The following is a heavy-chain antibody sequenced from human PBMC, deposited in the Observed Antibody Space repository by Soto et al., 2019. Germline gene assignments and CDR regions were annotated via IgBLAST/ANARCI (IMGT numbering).Heavy chain of an antibody. CDR2: IRNKANSYTT. D-gene: IGHD6-19*01. CDR3: AREAPLAPVAGTNYHYYGMDV. Sequence: EVQLVESGGDLVQPGGSLGLSCAASGFSFSDHYMDWVRQAPGKGLEWVGRIRNKANSYTTEYAASVRGRFIISRDDSNNLLYLQMNSLKSEDTAVYHCAREAPLAPVAGTNYHYYGMDVWGQGTTVTVSS. V-gene: IGHV3-72*01. J-gene: IGHJ6*02. CDR1: GFSFSDHY.